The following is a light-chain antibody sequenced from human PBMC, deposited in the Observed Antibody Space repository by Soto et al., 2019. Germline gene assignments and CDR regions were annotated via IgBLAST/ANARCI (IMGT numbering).Light chain of an antibody. Sequence: AIRMTQSPSSFSASTGDRVTITCRTSQGISSYLAWYQQKPGKAPKLLIYAASTLQSGVPSRFSGSGSGTDFTLTISCLQSEDFATYYCQQHYSYPWTFGGGTKVEIK. J-gene: IGKJ4*01. CDR2: AAS. V-gene: IGKV1-8*01. CDR1: QGISSY. CDR3: QQHYSYPWT.